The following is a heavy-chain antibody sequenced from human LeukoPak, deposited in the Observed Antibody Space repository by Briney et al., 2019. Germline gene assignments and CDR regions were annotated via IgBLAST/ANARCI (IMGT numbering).Heavy chain of an antibody. D-gene: IGHD6-13*01. CDR3: ARVFQKQLSDY. CDR1: GFTFTAYH. V-gene: IGHV1-2*02. CDR2: INPNSGGT. Sequence: ASVKVSCKASGFTFTAYHMHWVRQAPGQGLEWMGWINPNSGGTNYAQKFQGRVTMTRDTSISTAYMELSGLRSDDTAVYYCARVFQKQLSDYWGQGSLVTVSS. J-gene: IGHJ4*02.